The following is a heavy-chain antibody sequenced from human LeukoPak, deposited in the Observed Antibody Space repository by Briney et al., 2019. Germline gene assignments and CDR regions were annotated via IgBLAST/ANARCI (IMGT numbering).Heavy chain of an antibody. V-gene: IGHV5-51*01. Sequence: GAFLLFCCAGAGYSFTSYWLGWVRPPRRKGLELMGIIYPGDADTRYSPSFQGQVTISADKSIRTTDLQGSSRKASDTAMYYCARRQYYYDSSGYPDYWGQGTLVTVSS. J-gene: IGHJ4*02. CDR1: GYSFTSYW. D-gene: IGHD3-22*01. CDR3: ARRQYYYDSSGYPDY. CDR2: IYPGDADT.